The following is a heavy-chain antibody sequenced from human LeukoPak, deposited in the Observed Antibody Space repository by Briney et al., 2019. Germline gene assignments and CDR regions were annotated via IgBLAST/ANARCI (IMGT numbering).Heavy chain of an antibody. CDR1: GFTFSSYE. CDR3: AKGVRLGYSYGYVVDY. CDR2: ISGSGGST. V-gene: IGHV3-23*01. Sequence: HPGGSLRLSCAASGFTFSSYEMNWVRQAPGKGLEWVSAISGSGGSTYYADSVKGRFTISRDNSKNTLYLQMNSLRAEDTAVYYCAKGVRLGYSYGYVVDYWGQGTLVTVSS. D-gene: IGHD5-18*01. J-gene: IGHJ4*02.